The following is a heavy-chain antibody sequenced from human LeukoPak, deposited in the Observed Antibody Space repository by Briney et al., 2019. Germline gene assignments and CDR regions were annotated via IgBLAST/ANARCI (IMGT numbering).Heavy chain of an antibody. Sequence: PGGSLRLSCAASGFTFSDYYMSWIRQAPGKGLEWVSYISSSGSTIYYADSVKGRFTISRDNAKNSLYLQMNSLRAEDTAVHYCARALDSSGYYYGPIDYWGQGTLVTVSS. D-gene: IGHD3-22*01. CDR2: ISSSGSTI. CDR1: GFTFSDYY. V-gene: IGHV3-11*01. CDR3: ARALDSSGYYYGPIDY. J-gene: IGHJ4*02.